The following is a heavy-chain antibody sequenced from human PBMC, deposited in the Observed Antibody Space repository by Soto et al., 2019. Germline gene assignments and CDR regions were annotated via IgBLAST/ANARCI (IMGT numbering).Heavy chain of an antibody. Sequence: EVQLVESGGGLVQPGGSLRLSCAASGFTFSSYWMSWVRQALGKGLEWVANIKQDGSEKYYVDSVKGRFTISRDNAKNSLYLQMNSLRAEDTAVYYCARVGDSGWFDPWGQGTLVTVSS. CDR2: IKQDGSEK. CDR1: GFTFSSYW. CDR3: ARVGDSGWFDP. D-gene: IGHD1-26*01. J-gene: IGHJ5*02. V-gene: IGHV3-7*03.